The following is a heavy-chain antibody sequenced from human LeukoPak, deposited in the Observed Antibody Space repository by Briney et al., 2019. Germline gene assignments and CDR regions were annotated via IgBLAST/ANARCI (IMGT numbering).Heavy chain of an antibody. V-gene: IGHV2-5*01. J-gene: IGHJ3*02. CDR1: GFSVRTGAVG. D-gene: IGHD4-17*01. Sequence: SGPTLAHPTQPRTLTHTFSGFSVRTGAVGGGWIRQPPGKALEWLALTYCNDDKRYIPSLKSRLNIPEDTSKDQLEHRLTNMDPVDTPTYYCAHSGTVTTPHVAFDIWGQGTMVTVSS. CDR3: AHSGTVTTPHVAFDI. CDR2: TYCNDDK.